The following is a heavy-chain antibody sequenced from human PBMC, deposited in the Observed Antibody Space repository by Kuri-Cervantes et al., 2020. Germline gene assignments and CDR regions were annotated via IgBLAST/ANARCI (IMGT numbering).Heavy chain of an antibody. Sequence: GGSLRLSCAASGFTFSSYGMHWVRQAPGKGLEWVAVIWYDGSNKYYADSVKGRFTISRDNSKNTLYLQMNSLRAEDTAVYYCARVWDYSGNPWYFDYWGRGTLVTVSS. CDR2: IWYDGSNK. CDR1: GFTFSSYG. J-gene: IGHJ4*02. D-gene: IGHD4-23*01. V-gene: IGHV3-33*01. CDR3: ARVWDYSGNPWYFDY.